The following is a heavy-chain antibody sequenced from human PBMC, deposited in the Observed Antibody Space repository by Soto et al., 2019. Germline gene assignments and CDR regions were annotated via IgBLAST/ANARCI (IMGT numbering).Heavy chain of an antibody. CDR3: ARGGGFLGY. CDR1: GGSSSSGGYS. CDR2: ISHTGST. D-gene: IGHD3-10*01. V-gene: IGHV4-30-2*01. Sequence: SETLSLTCGVAGGSSSSGGYSWSWIRQPPGKGLEWIGYISHTGSTYYNPSLKSRVTISVDRSKNQFSLKLSSVTAADTAVYYCARGGGFLGYWGQGTLVTVS. J-gene: IGHJ4*02.